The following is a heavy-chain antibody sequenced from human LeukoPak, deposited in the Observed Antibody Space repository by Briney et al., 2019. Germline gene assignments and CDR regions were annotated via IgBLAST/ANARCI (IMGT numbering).Heavy chain of an antibody. CDR1: GFTFSSYA. CDR2: ISYDGSNK. CDR3: ASVDFDSSFDY. J-gene: IGHJ4*02. D-gene: IGHD3-9*01. Sequence: GRSLRLSCAASGFTFSSYAMHWVRQAPGKGLEWVAVISYDGSNKYYADSVKGRFTISRDNSKNTLYLQMNSLRAEDTAVYYCASVDFDSSFDYWGQGTLVTVSS. V-gene: IGHV3-30*01.